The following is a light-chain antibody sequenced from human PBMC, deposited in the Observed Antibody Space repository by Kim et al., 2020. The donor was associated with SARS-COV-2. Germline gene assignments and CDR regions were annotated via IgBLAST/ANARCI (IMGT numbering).Light chain of an antibody. CDR3: QHYGNSPT. V-gene: IGKV3-20*01. J-gene: IGKJ5*01. Sequence: LYPGERATLSCRASQSVSSNNLVWYQQKLGQAPRVLIYGTSTRATGIPDRFSGSGSGTDFTLTINRLEAEDFVVYYCQHYGNSPTFGQGTRLEIK. CDR2: GTS. CDR1: QSVSSNN.